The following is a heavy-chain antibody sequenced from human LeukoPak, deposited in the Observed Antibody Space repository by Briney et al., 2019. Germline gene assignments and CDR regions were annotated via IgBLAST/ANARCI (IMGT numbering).Heavy chain of an antibody. J-gene: IGHJ6*02. CDR1: GYTFTSYD. Sequence: GASVKVSCKASGYTFTSYDINWVRQATGQGLGWMGWMNPNSGNTGYAQKFQGRVTMTRNTSISTAYMELSSLRSEDTAVYYCARAIRYFDWFGDYYYYGMDVWDQGTTVTVSS. D-gene: IGHD3-9*01. CDR3: ARAIRYFDWFGDYYYYGMDV. CDR2: MNPNSGNT. V-gene: IGHV1-8*01.